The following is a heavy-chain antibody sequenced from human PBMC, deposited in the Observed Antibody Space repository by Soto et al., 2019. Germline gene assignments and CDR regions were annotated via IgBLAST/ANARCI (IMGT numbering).Heavy chain of an antibody. CDR1: GGTFSSYA. V-gene: IGHV1-69*06. CDR2: IIPIFGTA. D-gene: IGHD6-6*01. J-gene: IGHJ6*02. Sequence: GASVKVSCKASGGTFSSYAISWVRQAPGQGLEWMGGIIPIFGTANYAQKFQGRVTITADKSTSTAYMELSSLRSEDTAVYYCARSTSFYYYYGMAVWGQGTTVTVSS. CDR3: ARSTSFYYYYGMAV.